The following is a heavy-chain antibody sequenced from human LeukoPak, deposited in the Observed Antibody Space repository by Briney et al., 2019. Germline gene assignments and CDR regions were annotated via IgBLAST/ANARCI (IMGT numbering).Heavy chain of an antibody. Sequence: GGSLRLSCAASGFTFSSYGMHWVRQAPGKGLEWVAVIWYDGSNKYYADSVEGRFTISRDNSKNTLYLQMNSLRAEDTAVYYCARDRPLYGMDVWGQGTTVTVSS. CDR2: IWYDGSNK. V-gene: IGHV3-33*01. CDR3: ARDRPLYGMDV. CDR1: GFTFSSYG. J-gene: IGHJ6*02.